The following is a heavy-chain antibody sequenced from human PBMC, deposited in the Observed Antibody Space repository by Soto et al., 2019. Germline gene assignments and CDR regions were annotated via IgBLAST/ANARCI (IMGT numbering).Heavy chain of an antibody. CDR3: ARSYDSSGYSSLDY. J-gene: IGHJ4*02. D-gene: IGHD3-22*01. V-gene: IGHV3-30-3*01. CDR1: GFTFSNYA. Sequence: GGSLRLSCAASGFTFSNYAMHWVRQAPGKGLEWVAVISYDGSNKYYADSVKGRFTISRDNFKNTLYLQMISLRAEDTAVYYCARSYDSSGYSSLDYWGQGTLVTVSS. CDR2: ISYDGSNK.